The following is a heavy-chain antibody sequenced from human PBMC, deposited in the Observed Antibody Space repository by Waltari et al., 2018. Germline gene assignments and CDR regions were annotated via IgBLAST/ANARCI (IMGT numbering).Heavy chain of an antibody. Sequence: EVQLVESGGGLVQPGGSLRLSCAASGFPFRSSWMSWVRQAPGKGLEWVANIKQDGSEKYYVDSVKGRFTISRDNAKNSLYLQMNSLRAEDTAVYYCARDSSGWYGIFQHWGQGTLVTVSS. CDR2: IKQDGSEK. CDR1: GFPFRSSW. D-gene: IGHD6-19*01. V-gene: IGHV3-7*03. J-gene: IGHJ1*01. CDR3: ARDSSGWYGIFQH.